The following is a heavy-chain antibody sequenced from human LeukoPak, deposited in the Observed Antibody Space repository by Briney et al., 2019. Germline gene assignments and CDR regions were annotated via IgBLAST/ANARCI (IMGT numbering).Heavy chain of an antibody. CDR2: INHSGST. CDR3: ARGQEWLRPYYYYYMDV. Sequence: PSETLSLTCAVYGGSFSSYYWSWIRQPPGKGLEWIGEINHSGSTNYNPSLKSRVTISVDTSKNQFSLKLSSVTAADTAVYYCARGQEWLRPYYYYYMDVWGKGTTVTVSS. J-gene: IGHJ6*03. V-gene: IGHV4-34*01. D-gene: IGHD5-12*01. CDR1: GGSFSSYY.